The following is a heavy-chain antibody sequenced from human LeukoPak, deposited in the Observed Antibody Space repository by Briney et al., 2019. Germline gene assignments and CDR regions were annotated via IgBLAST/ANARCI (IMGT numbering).Heavy chain of an antibody. D-gene: IGHD3-22*01. CDR3: ARWVLTYYYDSRGYYSLDY. CDR1: GFTFSNYW. J-gene: IGHJ4*02. CDR2: IKQDGNEK. V-gene: IGHV3-7*01. Sequence: GGSLRLSCAASGFTFSNYWMTWVRQAPGKGLEWVANIKQDGNEKYYVDSVKGRFTISRDNAKNSLYLQMSSLRADDTAVYYCARWVLTYYYDSRGYYSLDYWGQGTLVTVSS.